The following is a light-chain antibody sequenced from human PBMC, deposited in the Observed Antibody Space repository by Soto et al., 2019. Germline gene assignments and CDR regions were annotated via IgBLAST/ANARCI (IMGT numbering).Light chain of an antibody. CDR2: KAS. Sequence: DIQMTQSPSTLSASVGDRVTITCRASQSISSWLAWHQQKPGKARKLLIYKASNLESGVPSRFSGSGSGTEFTLTISSLQPDDFATYYCQQYDSYSRTFGQGTKVEIK. CDR1: QSISSW. J-gene: IGKJ1*01. CDR3: QQYDSYSRT. V-gene: IGKV1-5*03.